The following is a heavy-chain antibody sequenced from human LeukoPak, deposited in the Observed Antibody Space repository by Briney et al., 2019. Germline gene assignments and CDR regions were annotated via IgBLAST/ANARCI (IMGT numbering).Heavy chain of an antibody. CDR3: ARESMAGVVLLDY. V-gene: IGHV3-30*04. Sequence: PGRSLRLSCAASGFTFSSYAMHWVRQAPGKGLEWVAVISYDGSNKYYADSVKGRFTISRDNSKNTLYLQMNSLRAEDTAVYYCARESMAGVVLLDYWGQGTLVTVSS. CDR1: GFTFSSYA. D-gene: IGHD6-19*01. CDR2: ISYDGSNK. J-gene: IGHJ4*02.